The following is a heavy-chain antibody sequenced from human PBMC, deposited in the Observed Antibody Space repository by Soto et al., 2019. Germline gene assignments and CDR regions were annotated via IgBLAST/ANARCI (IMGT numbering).Heavy chain of an antibody. CDR3: AKEAVWFGEFYGMDV. J-gene: IGHJ6*02. CDR1: GFTFSSYG. Sequence: GGSLRLSCAASGFTFSSYGMHWVRQAPGKGLEWVAVISYDGSNKYYADSVKGRFTISRDNSKNTLYLQMNSLRAEDTAVYYCAKEAVWFGEFYGMDVWGQGTTVTVSS. D-gene: IGHD3-10*01. V-gene: IGHV3-30*18. CDR2: ISYDGSNK.